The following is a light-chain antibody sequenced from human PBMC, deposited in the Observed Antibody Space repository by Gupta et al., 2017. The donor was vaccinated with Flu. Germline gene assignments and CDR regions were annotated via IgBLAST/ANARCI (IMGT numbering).Light chain of an antibody. CDR1: QSVSSSY. Sequence: EIVLTQSPGTLSLSPGERATLSCRASQSVSSSYLAWYQQKPGQAPRLLIYGASSSATGIPDRFSGSGSGTDFTLTISRLEPEDFAVYYCQQECSSPHTFGQGTKVEIK. J-gene: IGKJ1*01. CDR2: GAS. CDR3: QQECSSPHT. V-gene: IGKV3-20*01.